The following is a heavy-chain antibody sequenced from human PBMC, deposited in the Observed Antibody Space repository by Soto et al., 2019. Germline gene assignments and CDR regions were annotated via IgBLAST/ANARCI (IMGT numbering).Heavy chain of an antibody. J-gene: IGHJ5*02. CDR2: IYYSGST. CDR1: GGSISSYY. CDR3: ARSSMTTVVTPYNWFDP. D-gene: IGHD4-17*01. V-gene: IGHV4-59*01. Sequence: PSETLSLTCTVSGGSISSYYWIWIRQPPGKGLEWIGYIYYSGSTNYNPSLKSRVTISVDTSKNQFSLKLSSVTAADTAVYYCARSSMTTVVTPYNWFDPWGQGTLVTVSS.